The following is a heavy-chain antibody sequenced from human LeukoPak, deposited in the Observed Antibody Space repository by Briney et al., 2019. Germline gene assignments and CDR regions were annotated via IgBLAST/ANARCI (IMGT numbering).Heavy chain of an antibody. CDR1: GGSFSGYY. CDR2: INHSGST. Sequence: PSETLSLTCAVYGGSFSGYYWSWIRQPPGKGLEWIGEINHSGSTNYNPSLKSRVTISVDTSKNQFSLKLSSVTAADTAVYYCARGRKYSYGYWGQGTLDTVSS. D-gene: IGHD5-18*01. J-gene: IGHJ4*02. CDR3: ARGRKYSYGY. V-gene: IGHV4-34*01.